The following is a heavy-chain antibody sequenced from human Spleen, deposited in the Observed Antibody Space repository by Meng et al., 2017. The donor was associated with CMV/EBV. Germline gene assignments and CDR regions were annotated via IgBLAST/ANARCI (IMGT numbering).Heavy chain of an antibody. CDR2: IYWNDDK. D-gene: IGHD3-3*01. CDR3: AHRRQYYDFWSADYPDYFDY. Sequence: GVGVGWIRQPPGKALESLALIYWNDDKRYSPSLKSRLTVTKDISKNQVVLSMTNMDPLDSGTYYCAHRRQYYDFWSADYPDYFDYWGQGILVTVSS. CDR1: GVG. V-gene: IGHV2-5*01. J-gene: IGHJ4*02.